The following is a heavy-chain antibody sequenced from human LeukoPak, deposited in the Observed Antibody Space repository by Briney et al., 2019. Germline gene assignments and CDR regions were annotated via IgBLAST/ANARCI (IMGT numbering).Heavy chain of an antibody. CDR1: GGSISSSSYY. CDR2: IYYSGST. Sequence: PSETLSLTCTVSGGSISSSSYYWGWIRQPPGKALEWIGSIYYSGSTYYNPSLKSRVTISVDTSKNQFSLKLSSETAADTAVYYCARGITYYYGMDVWGQGTTVTVSS. CDR3: ARGITYYYGMDV. V-gene: IGHV4-39*07. J-gene: IGHJ6*02. D-gene: IGHD3-10*01.